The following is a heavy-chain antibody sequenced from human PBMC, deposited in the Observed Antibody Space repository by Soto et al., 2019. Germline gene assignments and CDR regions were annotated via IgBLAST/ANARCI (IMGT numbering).Heavy chain of an antibody. V-gene: IGHV1-69*06. CDR3: ARCSSSWYYFDY. Sequence: SVKVSCKASGGTFSSYAISWVRQAPGQGLEWMGGIIPIFGTANYAQKFQGRVTITADKSTSTAYMELSSLRSEDTAVYYCARCSSSWYYFDYWGQGTLVTVSS. CDR1: GGTFSSYA. D-gene: IGHD6-13*01. J-gene: IGHJ4*02. CDR2: IIPIFGTA.